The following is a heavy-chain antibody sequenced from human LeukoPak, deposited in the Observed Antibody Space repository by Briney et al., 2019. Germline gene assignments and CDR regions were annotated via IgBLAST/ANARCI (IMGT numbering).Heavy chain of an antibody. CDR1: GGSISSSSYY. CDR3: ASSSWIQLWLLYY. J-gene: IGHJ4*02. Sequence: SETLSLTCTVSGGSISSSSYYWSWIRQPPGKGLEWIGYIYYSGSTNYNPSLKSRVTIAVDTSKNQFSLKLSSVTAADTAVYYCASSSWIQLWLLYYWGQGTLVTVSS. D-gene: IGHD5-18*01. V-gene: IGHV4-61*01. CDR2: IYYSGST.